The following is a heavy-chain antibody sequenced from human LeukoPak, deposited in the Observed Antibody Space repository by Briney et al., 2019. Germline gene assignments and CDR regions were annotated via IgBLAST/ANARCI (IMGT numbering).Heavy chain of an antibody. D-gene: IGHD1-26*01. CDR1: DGSIRTYY. CDR3: ARVEVGTTGGNWFDP. V-gene: IGHV4-59*01. CDR2: IYYSGST. Sequence: PSETLSLTCSVSDGSIRTYYWSWIRQPPGKGLEWIGYIYYSGSTNYNPSLKSRVTISVDTSKNQFSLKLSSVTAADTAVYYCARVEVGTTGGNWFDPWGQGTLVTVSS. J-gene: IGHJ5*02.